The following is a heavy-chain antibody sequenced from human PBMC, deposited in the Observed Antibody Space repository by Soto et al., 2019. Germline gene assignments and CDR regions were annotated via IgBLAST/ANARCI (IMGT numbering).Heavy chain of an antibody. CDR1: GGSVSSGSYY. J-gene: IGHJ6*02. CDR2: IYYSGST. Sequence: PSETRSLTCTVSGGSVSSGSYYWSGIRQPPGKGLEWIGYIYYSGSTNYNPSLKSGVTISVDTSKNQFSLKLGSGTAGDTPVCYRARDAQVGASAPYHYYCMYVRGQPTTVTASS. V-gene: IGHV4-61*01. CDR3: ARDAQVGASAPYHYYCMYV. D-gene: IGHD1-26*01.